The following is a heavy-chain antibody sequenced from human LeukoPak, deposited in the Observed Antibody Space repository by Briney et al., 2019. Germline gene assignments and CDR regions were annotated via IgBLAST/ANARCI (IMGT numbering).Heavy chain of an antibody. J-gene: IGHJ5*02. CDR3: ARGEDCSSTSCYAWFDP. CDR1: GGTFSIYA. D-gene: IGHD2-2*01. V-gene: IGHV1-69*04. Sequence: SLKVSCKASGGTFSIYAISWVRQAPGPGLGWMGKIIPIFGITNYTQKFQGRVTITADKSTSTAYMELSSLRSEDTAVYYCARGEDCSSTSCYAWFDPWGQGTLVTVSS. CDR2: IIPIFGIT.